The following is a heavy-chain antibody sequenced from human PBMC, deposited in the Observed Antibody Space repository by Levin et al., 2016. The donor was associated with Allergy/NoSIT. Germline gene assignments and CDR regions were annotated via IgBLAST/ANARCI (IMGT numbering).Heavy chain of an antibody. D-gene: IGHD3-16*02. J-gene: IGHJ4*02. Sequence: PGKGLEWIGSIYYSGSTYYNPSLKSRVTISVDTSKNQFSLKLSSVTAADTAVYYCASLDYDYVWGSYRYHSFDYWGQGTLVTVSS. V-gene: IGHV4-39*01. CDR3: ASLDYDYVWGSYRYHSFDY. CDR2: IYYSGST.